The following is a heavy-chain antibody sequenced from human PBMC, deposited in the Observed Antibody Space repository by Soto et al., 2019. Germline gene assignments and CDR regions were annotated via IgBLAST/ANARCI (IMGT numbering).Heavy chain of an antibody. CDR3: ARDSKHSNWPIFDF. J-gene: IGHJ4*02. CDR2: VLPFLDVT. D-gene: IGHD6-13*01. Sequence: GASVKVSCKTSEDTFSIYTLSWVRQAPGQGLVWMGRVLPFLDVTTYSQRFQGRVTITADRSTTTAYMELSSLTFEDTAVYYCARDSKHSNWPIFDFWGPGTLVTVTS. CDR1: EDTFSIYT. V-gene: IGHV1-69*02.